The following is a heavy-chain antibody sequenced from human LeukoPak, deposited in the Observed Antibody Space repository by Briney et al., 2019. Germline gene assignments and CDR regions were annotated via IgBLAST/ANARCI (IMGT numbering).Heavy chain of an antibody. D-gene: IGHD2-2*01. CDR1: GGSISSYY. CDR3: ARTGPDCSSTSCYDY. Sequence: SETLSLTCTVSGGSISSYYWSWIRQPPGKGLEWIGYIYYSGSTNYNPSLKSRVTISVDTSKNQFSLKLSSVTAADTAVYYCARTGPDCSSTSCYDYWGQGTLVTVSS. V-gene: IGHV4-59*01. CDR2: IYYSGST. J-gene: IGHJ4*02.